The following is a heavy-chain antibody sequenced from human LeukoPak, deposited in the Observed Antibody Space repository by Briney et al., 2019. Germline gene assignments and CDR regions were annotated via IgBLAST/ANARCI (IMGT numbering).Heavy chain of an antibody. D-gene: IGHD6-13*01. Sequence: HSGGSLRLSCAASGFTSDDYAMHWVRQAPGKGLEWVSTISWNSGSIGYADSVKGRFTISRDNAKNSLYLQMNSLRAEDTASYYCAKDRGTIAAAVPIDFWGQGTLVTVSS. CDR2: ISWNSGSI. V-gene: IGHV3-9*02. CDR1: GFTSDDYA. J-gene: IGHJ4*02. CDR3: AKDRGTIAAAVPIDF.